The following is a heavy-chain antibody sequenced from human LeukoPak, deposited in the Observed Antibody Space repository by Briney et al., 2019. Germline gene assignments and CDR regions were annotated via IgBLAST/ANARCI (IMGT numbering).Heavy chain of an antibody. D-gene: IGHD2-21*02. CDR3: ARARASIVVVTAIPRYFDL. CDR1: GGSISSYY. Sequence: SSETLSLTCTVSGGSISSYYWSWIRQPPGKGLEWIGYIYYSGSTNYNPSLKSRVTISVDTSKNQSSLKLSSVTAADTAVYYCARARASIVVVTAIPRYFDLWGRGTLVTVSS. CDR2: IYYSGST. V-gene: IGHV4-59*01. J-gene: IGHJ2*01.